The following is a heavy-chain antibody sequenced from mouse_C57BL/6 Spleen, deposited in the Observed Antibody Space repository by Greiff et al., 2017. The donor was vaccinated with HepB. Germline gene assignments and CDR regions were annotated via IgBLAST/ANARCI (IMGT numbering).Heavy chain of an antibody. CDR1: GYTFTSYW. J-gene: IGHJ4*01. Sequence: QVQLQQPGAELVMPGASVKLSCKASGYTFTSYWMHWVKQRPGQGLEWIGEIDPSDSYTNYNQKFKGKSTLTVDKSSSTAYMQRSSLTSEDSAVYYCARAGGSREAMDYWGQGTSVTVSS. CDR3: ARAGGSREAMDY. D-gene: IGHD1-1*01. CDR2: IDPSDSYT. V-gene: IGHV1-69*01.